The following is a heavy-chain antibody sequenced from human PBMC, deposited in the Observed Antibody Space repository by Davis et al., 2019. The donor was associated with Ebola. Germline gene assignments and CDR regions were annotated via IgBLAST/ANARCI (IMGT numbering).Heavy chain of an antibody. V-gene: IGHV3-74*03. J-gene: IGHJ6*02. Sequence: GESLKISCTASGINFRTYWMHWVRHVPGKGLVWVALINSGGTGTTYADSVEGRFTISRDNAKNSLDLQMSSLRAEDTAVYYCAREYEDVLGFLEWGKKRDYYGMDVWGQGTKVTVSS. CDR3: AREYEDVLGFLEWGKKRDYYGMDV. D-gene: IGHD3-3*01. CDR2: INSGGTGT. CDR1: GINFRTYW.